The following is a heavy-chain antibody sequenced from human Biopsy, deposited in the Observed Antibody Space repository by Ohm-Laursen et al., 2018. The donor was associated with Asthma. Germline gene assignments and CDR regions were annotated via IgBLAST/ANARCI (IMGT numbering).Heavy chain of an antibody. D-gene: IGHD3-10*01. CDR2: ISWNSGTI. J-gene: IGHJ6*02. V-gene: IGHV3-9*01. Sequence: SLRLSCAASGFSFDDYAMFWVRQAPGKGLEWVSGISWNSGTIGYGDSVKGRFTISRDNAKNSLYLQMNSLGPEDTAVYYCARDMGAGPNQPPSGSGSSHLYGMDVWGQGTTVTVSS. CDR3: ARDMGAGPNQPPSGSGSSHLYGMDV. CDR1: GFSFDDYA.